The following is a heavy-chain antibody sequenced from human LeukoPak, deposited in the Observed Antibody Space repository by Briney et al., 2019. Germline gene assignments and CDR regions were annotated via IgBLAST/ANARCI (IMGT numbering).Heavy chain of an antibody. D-gene: IGHD4-17*01. CDR1: GFTFSSYW. V-gene: IGHV3-74*01. J-gene: IGHJ4*02. CDR3: ARDDYGDYVIGY. CDR2: INSDGSST. Sequence: GGSLRLSCAASGFTFSSYWMRWVRQAPGNGLVWVSRINSDGSSTSYADSVKGRFTISRDNAKNTLYLQMNSLRAEDTAVYYCARDDYGDYVIGYWGQGALVTVSS.